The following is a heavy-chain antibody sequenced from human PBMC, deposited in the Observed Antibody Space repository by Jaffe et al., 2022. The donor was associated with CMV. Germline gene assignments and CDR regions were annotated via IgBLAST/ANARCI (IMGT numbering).Heavy chain of an antibody. J-gene: IGHJ4*02. V-gene: IGHV4-39*01. CDR1: GGSISSSSYY. CDR3: ARSGYSGYDYDY. Sequence: QLQLQESGPGLVKPSETLSLTCTVSGGSISSSSYYWGWIRQPPGKGLEWIGSIYYSGSTYYNPSLKSRVTISVDTSKNQFSLKLSSVTAADTAVYYCARSGYSGYDYDYWGQGTLVTVSS. CDR2: IYYSGST. D-gene: IGHD5-12*01.